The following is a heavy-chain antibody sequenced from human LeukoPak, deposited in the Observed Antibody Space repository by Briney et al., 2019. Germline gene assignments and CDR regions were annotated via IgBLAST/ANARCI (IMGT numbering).Heavy chain of an antibody. V-gene: IGHV4-59*12. CDR3: ARGVARSSKFHFSYYFDY. Sequence: SETLSLTCTVSGGSISSYYWSWIRQPPGKGLEWIGNIYYSGSTNYNSSLKSRVTISVDTSKNQFSLKLSSVTAADTAVYYCARGVARSSKFHFSYYFDYWGQGTLVTVSS. D-gene: IGHD6-6*01. CDR1: GGSISSYY. CDR2: IYYSGST. J-gene: IGHJ4*02.